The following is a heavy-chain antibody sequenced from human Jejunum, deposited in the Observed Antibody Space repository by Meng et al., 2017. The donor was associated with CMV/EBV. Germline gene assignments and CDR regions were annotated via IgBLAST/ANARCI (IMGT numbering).Heavy chain of an antibody. Sequence: SISSSIYYWGWIRQPPGKGLEWVGSIYYGGNTYYNPSLESRVTISVDTSKNQLSLKVTSVTAADTAVYFCARHRSVGATASHAFDIWGQGTLVTVSS. CDR2: IYYGGNT. V-gene: IGHV4-39*01. D-gene: IGHD1-26*01. J-gene: IGHJ3*02. CDR3: ARHRSVGATASHAFDI. CDR1: SISSSIYY.